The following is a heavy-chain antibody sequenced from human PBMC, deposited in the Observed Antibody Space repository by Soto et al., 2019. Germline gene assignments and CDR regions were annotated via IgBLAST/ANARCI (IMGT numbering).Heavy chain of an antibody. D-gene: IGHD6-19*01. Sequence: QVQLVESGGGVVQPGRSLRLSCAASGFTFSSYGMHWVRQAPGKGLEWVAVIWYDGSNKYYADSVKGRFTISRDKSNNLLHLQTNSLRAGDTAVYYCARDEFRAVAGTSGALWFDPWGQGTLVTVSS. V-gene: IGHV3-33*01. CDR2: IWYDGSNK. CDR1: GFTFSSYG. CDR3: ARDEFRAVAGTSGALWFDP. J-gene: IGHJ5*02.